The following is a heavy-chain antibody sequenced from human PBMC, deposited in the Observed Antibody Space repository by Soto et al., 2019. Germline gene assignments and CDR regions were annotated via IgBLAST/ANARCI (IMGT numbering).Heavy chain of an antibody. CDR1: GGCISSYY. CDR2: IYYSGST. Sequence: SETLSITCTVCGGCISSYYWSWIRQPPGKGLEWIGYIYYSGSTNYNPSLKSRVTISVDTSKNQFCLKLSSVTAADTAVYYCARRSIAARPGGYYFDYWGQGTLVTVSS. D-gene: IGHD6-6*01. J-gene: IGHJ4*02. V-gene: IGHV4-59*08. CDR3: ARRSIAARPGGYYFDY.